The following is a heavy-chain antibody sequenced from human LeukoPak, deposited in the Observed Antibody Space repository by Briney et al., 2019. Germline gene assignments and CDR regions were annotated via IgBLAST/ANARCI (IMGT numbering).Heavy chain of an antibody. CDR1: GYTFTGYY. V-gene: IGHV1-69*05. CDR2: IIPIFGTA. D-gene: IGHD3-22*01. CDR3: ARGDSSGYPLDY. Sequence: SVKVSCKASGYTFTGYYMHWVRQAPGQGLEWMGGIIPIFGTANYAQKFQGRVTITTDESTSTAYMELSSLRSEDTAVYYCARGDSSGYPLDYWGQGTLVTVSS. J-gene: IGHJ4*02.